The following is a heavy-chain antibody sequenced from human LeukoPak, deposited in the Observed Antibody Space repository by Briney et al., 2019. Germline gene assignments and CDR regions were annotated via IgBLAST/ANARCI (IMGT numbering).Heavy chain of an antibody. J-gene: IGHJ4*02. D-gene: IGHD6-19*01. V-gene: IGHV3-21*05. CDR1: GSGFTFGNVA. Sequence: GGSLTLSCEASGSGFTFGNVALSWVRQARGKGLEWVSGISGSGYYTYYADSVKGRFTISRDNAENSLYLQMNSLRAEDTAVYYCARDHRVAGLLFDCWGQGTLVTVSS. CDR2: ISGSGYYT. CDR3: ARDHRVAGLLFDC.